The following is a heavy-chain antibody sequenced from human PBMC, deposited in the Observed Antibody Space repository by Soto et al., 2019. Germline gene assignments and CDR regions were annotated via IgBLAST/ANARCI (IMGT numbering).Heavy chain of an antibody. D-gene: IGHD5-18*01. CDR1: GGTFSSYA. V-gene: IGHV1-69*01. Sequence: QVQLVQSGAEVKKPGSSVKVSCKASGGTFSSYAISWVRQAPGQGLEWMGGIIPIFGTANYAQKFQGRVTITADESTSTAYMELSSLRSEDTAVYYCARKKPDTAMVNPEYGAFDIWGQGTMVTVSS. CDR2: IIPIFGTA. J-gene: IGHJ3*02. CDR3: ARKKPDTAMVNPEYGAFDI.